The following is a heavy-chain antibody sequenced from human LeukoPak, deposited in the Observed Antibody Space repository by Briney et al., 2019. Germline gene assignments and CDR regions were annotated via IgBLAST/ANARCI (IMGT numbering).Heavy chain of an antibody. CDR2: IYYSGST. Sequence: PSETLSLTCTVSGGSISSYYWSWIRQPPGKGLEWIGYIYYSGSTNYNPSLKSRVTISVDTSKNQFSLKLSSVTAADTAVYYCARESYIYGSGSHDAFDIWGQGTMVTVSS. V-gene: IGHV4-59*12. CDR1: GGSISSYY. J-gene: IGHJ3*02. D-gene: IGHD3-10*01. CDR3: ARESYIYGSGSHDAFDI.